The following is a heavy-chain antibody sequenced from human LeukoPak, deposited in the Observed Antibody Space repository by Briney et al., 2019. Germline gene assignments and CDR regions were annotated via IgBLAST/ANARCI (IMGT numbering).Heavy chain of an antibody. D-gene: IGHD1-1*01. CDR3: ARDQLDAFDI. J-gene: IGHJ3*02. Sequence: SETLSLTCTVSGGSFSSGSYYWSWIRQPPGKGLEWIGYIYYSGSTNYNPSLKSRVTISADTSKNQFSLKLSSVTAADTAVYYCARDQLDAFDIWGQGTMVTVSS. CDR1: GGSFSSGSYY. CDR2: IYYSGST. V-gene: IGHV4-61*01.